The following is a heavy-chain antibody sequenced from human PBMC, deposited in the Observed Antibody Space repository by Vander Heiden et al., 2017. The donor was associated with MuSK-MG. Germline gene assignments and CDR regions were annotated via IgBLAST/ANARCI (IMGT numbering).Heavy chain of an antibody. J-gene: IGHJ5*02. CDR3: ARRSVTGYYPSFDA. V-gene: IGHV1-8*01. D-gene: IGHD3-9*01. Sequence: QVQLVQSGAEMKKPGASVKVSCKTSGYSFRNYDMHWVRQATGQGFEWIGWMNPSTGNTGYAQKFQGRVTMTRDTSLSAAYMDLRSLISEDTAVYYCARRSVTGYYPSFDAWGQGTLVTVS. CDR1: GYSFRNYD. CDR2: MNPSTGNT.